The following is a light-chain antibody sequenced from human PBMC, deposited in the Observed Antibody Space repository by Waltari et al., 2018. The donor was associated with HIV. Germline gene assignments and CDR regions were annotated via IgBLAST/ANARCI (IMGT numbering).Light chain of an antibody. Sequence: SYVLTQPPSVSVAPGQTARITCGGNKIGSKSVHWYQQKAGQAPVLVVYNGSDRPSGIPERVSGSRSGNTASLTISRVEAGDEADDYCHVWDRSSDHHVFGTGTKVTVL. CDR2: NGS. V-gene: IGLV3-21*02. J-gene: IGLJ1*01. CDR1: KIGSKS. CDR3: HVWDRSSDHHV.